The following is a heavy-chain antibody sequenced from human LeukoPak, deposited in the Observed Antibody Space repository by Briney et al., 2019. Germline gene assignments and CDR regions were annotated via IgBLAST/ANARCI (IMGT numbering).Heavy chain of an antibody. CDR1: GGSISSYY. J-gene: IGHJ3*02. Sequence: SETLSLTCPVSGGSISSYYWSWVRQPPGKGLQWVGYTNYRGSLNYNPSLKSRVTIAVDTSKNQFSLKLSSVTAADTAEYYCARLQGFGEPPPVRVFDIWGQGTMVTVSS. V-gene: IGHV4-59*01. CDR2: TNYRGSL. CDR3: ARLQGFGEPPPVRVFDI. D-gene: IGHD3-10*01.